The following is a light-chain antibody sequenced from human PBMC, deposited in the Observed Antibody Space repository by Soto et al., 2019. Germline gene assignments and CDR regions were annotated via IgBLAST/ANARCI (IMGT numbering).Light chain of an antibody. J-gene: IGKJ1*01. CDR2: DAS. V-gene: IGKV1-5*01. CDR3: QQYNSYSPT. CDR1: QNIRNW. Sequence: DIQMTQSHSTLSACVCYSVIITRLASQNIRNWLAWYQQKPGKAPNPLIYDASSLKSGVPSRFSGSGSETEFTLTISGLQPGDSATYYCQQYNSYSPTFGQGTKVDIK.